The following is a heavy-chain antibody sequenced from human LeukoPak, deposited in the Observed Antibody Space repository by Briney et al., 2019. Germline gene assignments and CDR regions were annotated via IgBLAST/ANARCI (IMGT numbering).Heavy chain of an antibody. CDR1: GFTFDDFA. V-gene: IGHV3-9*01. D-gene: IGHD5-18*01. CDR3: AKLYGYSYGYIDF. CDR2: ISWNSGDV. J-gene: IGHJ4*02. Sequence: PGGSLRLSCAASGFTFDDFALHWVRQAPGKGLEWVSGISWNSGDVGYADSVKGRFTIPRDNAKNSLYLQMNSLRAEDTALYYCAKLYGYSYGYIDFWGQGTLVTVSS.